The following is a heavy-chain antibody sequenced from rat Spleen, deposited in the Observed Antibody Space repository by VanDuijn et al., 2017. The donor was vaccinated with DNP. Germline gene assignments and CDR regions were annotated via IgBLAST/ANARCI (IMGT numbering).Heavy chain of an antibody. D-gene: IGHD4-4*01. CDR2: IWNTGGT. CDR1: GLSLTSYN. V-gene: IGHV2-41*01. Sequence: QVQLKESGPGLVQPSQTLSLTCTVAGLSLTSYNVHWVRQPPGKGLEWMGVIWNTGGTRYNSVLKSRLSISRDTSKSQVLLQMNSLQTEDTAMYFCARYGGNSGYFDFWGQGVLVTVSS. J-gene: IGHJ2*01. CDR3: ARYGGNSGYFDF.